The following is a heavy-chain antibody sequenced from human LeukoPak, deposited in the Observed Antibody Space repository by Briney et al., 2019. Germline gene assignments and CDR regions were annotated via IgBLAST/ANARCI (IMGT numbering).Heavy chain of an antibody. J-gene: IGHJ4*02. CDR3: ARDGHSSGWSIDY. CDR2: ISSSSSAI. D-gene: IGHD6-19*01. Sequence: GGSLRLSCAASGFTFSSYNMNWVRQAPGKGLEWVSFISSSSSAIYYADSVKGRFTISRDDAKNSLYLQMNSLRAEDTAVYYCARDGHSSGWSIDYWDQGTLVTVSS. V-gene: IGHV3-48*01. CDR1: GFTFSSYN.